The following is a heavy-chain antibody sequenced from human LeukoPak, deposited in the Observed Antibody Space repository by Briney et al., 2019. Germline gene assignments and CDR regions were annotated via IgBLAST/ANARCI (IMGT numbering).Heavy chain of an antibody. D-gene: IGHD2-15*01. CDR1: GFTFSTSG. V-gene: IGHV3-30*18. CDR2: ISDDGRKR. CDR3: AKDRSSTWSFDY. J-gene: IGHJ4*02. Sequence: GGSLRLSCATSGFTFSTSGMHWVRQAPGKGLDWVAVISDDGRKRYYTDSVKGRFTISRDSAKNTVYLQMNSLKTEDTAVCHCAKDRSSTWSFDYWGQGALVTVSS.